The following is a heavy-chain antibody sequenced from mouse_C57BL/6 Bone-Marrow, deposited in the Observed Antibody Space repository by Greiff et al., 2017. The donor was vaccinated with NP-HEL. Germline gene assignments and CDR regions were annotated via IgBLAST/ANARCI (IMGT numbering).Heavy chain of an antibody. D-gene: IGHD1-1*01. V-gene: IGHV1-64*01. Sequence: QVHVKQPGAELVKPGASVKLSCKASGYTFTSYWMHWVKQRPGQGLEWIGMIHPNSGSTNYNEKFKSKATLTVDKSSSTAYMQLSSLTSEDSAVYYCDLLWYFDVWGTGTTVTVSS. J-gene: IGHJ1*03. CDR3: DLLWYFDV. CDR2: IHPNSGST. CDR1: GYTFTSYW.